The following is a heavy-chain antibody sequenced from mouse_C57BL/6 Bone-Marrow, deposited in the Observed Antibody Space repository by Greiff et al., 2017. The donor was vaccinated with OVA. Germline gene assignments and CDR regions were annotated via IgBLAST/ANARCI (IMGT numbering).Heavy chain of an antibody. Sequence: VQLKESGAELVKPGASVKLSCKASGYTFTSYWMHWVKQRPGQGLEWIGMIHPNSGSTNYNEKFKSKATLTVDKSSSTAYMQLSSLTSEDSAVYYCARDYDGDFDYWGQGTTLTVSS. D-gene: IGHD2-4*01. CDR2: IHPNSGST. V-gene: IGHV1-64*01. CDR3: ARDYDGDFDY. J-gene: IGHJ2*01. CDR1: GYTFTSYW.